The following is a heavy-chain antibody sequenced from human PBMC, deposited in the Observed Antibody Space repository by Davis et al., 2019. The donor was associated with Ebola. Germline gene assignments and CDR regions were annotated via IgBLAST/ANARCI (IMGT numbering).Heavy chain of an antibody. D-gene: IGHD3-3*01. J-gene: IGHJ6*02. Sequence: GESLKTSCAASGFTFSSYAMHWVRQAPGKGLEWVAVISYDGSNKYYADSVKARFTITRDNSKNTLYLQMNSLRAEDTALYYGARATIFGVVIRRDYYYYGMDVWGQGTTVTVSS. CDR1: GFTFSSYA. CDR2: ISYDGSNK. CDR3: ARATIFGVVIRRDYYYYGMDV. V-gene: IGHV3-30*04.